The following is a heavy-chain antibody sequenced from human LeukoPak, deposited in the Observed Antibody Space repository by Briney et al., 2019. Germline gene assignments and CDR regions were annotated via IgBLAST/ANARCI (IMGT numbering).Heavy chain of an antibody. Sequence: GGSLRLSCAASGFTFSSYAMSWVRQAPGKGLEWVSAISGSGGSTYYADSVKGRFTISIDNSKNTLYLQMNSLRAEDTAVYYCAKDSGSYPDYFQHWGQGTLVTVSS. CDR1: GFTFSSYA. V-gene: IGHV3-23*01. CDR3: AKDSGSYPDYFQH. CDR2: ISGSGGST. J-gene: IGHJ1*01. D-gene: IGHD1-26*01.